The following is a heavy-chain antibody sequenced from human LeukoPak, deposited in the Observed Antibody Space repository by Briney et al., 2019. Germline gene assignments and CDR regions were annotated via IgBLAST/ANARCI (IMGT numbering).Heavy chain of an antibody. CDR2: IYTSGST. CDR3: ARAQAGYSSSAFDY. V-gene: IGHV4-4*07. CDR1: GYSISSYY. Sequence: SETLSLTCTVSGYSISSYYWSWIRQPAGKGLEWIGRIYTSGSTNYNPSLKSRVTMSVDTSKNQFSLKLSSVTAADTAVYYCARAQAGYSSSAFDYWGQGTLVTVSS. D-gene: IGHD6-13*01. J-gene: IGHJ4*02.